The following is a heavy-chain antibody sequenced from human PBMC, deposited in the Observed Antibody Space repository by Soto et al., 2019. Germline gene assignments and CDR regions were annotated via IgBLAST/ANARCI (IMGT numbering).Heavy chain of an antibody. CDR3: TSGRIQRWYYYFEE. Sequence: GGSMRLSCTASGFTFGDYAMSWFRQAPGKGLEWVGFIRSKAYGGTTEYAASVKGRFTISRDDSKSIAYLQMNSLKTEDTAVYYWTSGRIQRWYYYFEEWGQGILVTVSS. CDR1: GFTFGDYA. D-gene: IGHD5-18*01. V-gene: IGHV3-49*03. CDR2: IRSKAYGGTT. J-gene: IGHJ4*02.